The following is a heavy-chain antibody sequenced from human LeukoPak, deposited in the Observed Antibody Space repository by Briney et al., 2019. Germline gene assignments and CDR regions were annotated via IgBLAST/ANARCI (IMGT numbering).Heavy chain of an antibody. CDR3: ASGLLFDY. D-gene: IGHD1-26*01. J-gene: IGHJ4*02. V-gene: IGHV4-39*01. CDR2: IYYSGST. Sequence: SETLSLTCTVSGGSISSSSYYWGWIRQPPGKGLEWIGSIYYSGSTYYNPSLKSRVTVSVDTSKNQFSLKLSSVTAADTAVYYCASGLLFDYWGQGTLVTVSS. CDR1: GGSISSSSYY.